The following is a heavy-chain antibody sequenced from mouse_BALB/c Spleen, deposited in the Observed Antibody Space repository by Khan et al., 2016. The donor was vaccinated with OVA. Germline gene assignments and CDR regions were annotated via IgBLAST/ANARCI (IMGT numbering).Heavy chain of an antibody. V-gene: IGHV3-6*02. CDR3: AAGLFDY. CDR2: ISYDGSN. Sequence: VQLKESGPGLVKPSQSLSLTCSVTGYSITSGYYWNWIRQFPGNKLEWMGYISYDGSNNYNQSLKNRISITRDTSKNQFFLKLNSVTTEDTATYYCAAGLFDYWGQGTTLTVSS. D-gene: IGHD3-1*01. CDR1: GYSITSGYY. J-gene: IGHJ2*01.